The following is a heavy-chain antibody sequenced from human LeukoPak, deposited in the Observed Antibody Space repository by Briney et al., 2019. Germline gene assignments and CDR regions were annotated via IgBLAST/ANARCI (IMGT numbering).Heavy chain of an antibody. V-gene: IGHV3-48*01. CDR1: GFTFSSYS. CDR2: ITSSSTTM. Sequence: GGSLRLSCAASGFTFSSYSMIWVRQAPGKGLEWVSSITSSSTTMYYADSVKGRFTISRDNAKSSLFLQLNSLRAEDTAVYYCSKDAHTVTALDFWGQGSLVTVSS. J-gene: IGHJ4*02. CDR3: SKDAHTVTALDF. D-gene: IGHD4-17*01.